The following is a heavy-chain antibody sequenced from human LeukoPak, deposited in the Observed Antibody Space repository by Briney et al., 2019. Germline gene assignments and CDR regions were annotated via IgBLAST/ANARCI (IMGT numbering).Heavy chain of an antibody. CDR1: GGSISSGGYS. V-gene: IGHV4-30-2*01. J-gene: IGHJ4*02. CDR2: IYHSGST. D-gene: IGHD2-21*02. CDR3: ARTTVTAILDY. Sequence: SETLSLTCTVSGGSISSGGYSWSWIRHPPGKALEWIGYIYHSGSTYYNPSLKSRVTISVDRSKNQFSLKLSSVTAADTAVYYCARTTVTAILDYWGQGTLVTVSS.